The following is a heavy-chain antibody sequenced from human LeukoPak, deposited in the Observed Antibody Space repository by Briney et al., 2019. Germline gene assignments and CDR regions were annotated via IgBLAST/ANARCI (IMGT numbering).Heavy chain of an antibody. CDR1: GFTVSSNY. V-gene: IGHV3-66*01. J-gene: IGHJ4*02. D-gene: IGHD6-19*01. CDR2: IYSGGST. CDR3: ARSGIAVAGSFDY. Sequence: GGSLRLSCAASGFTVSSNYMSWVRQAPGKGLEWVSVIYSGGSTYYADSVKGRFTISRDNSKNTLYLQMNSLRAEDTAVYYCARSGIAVAGSFDYWGQETLVTVSS.